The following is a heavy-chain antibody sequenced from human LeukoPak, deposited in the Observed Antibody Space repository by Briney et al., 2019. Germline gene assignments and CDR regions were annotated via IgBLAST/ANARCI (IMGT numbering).Heavy chain of an antibody. V-gene: IGHV4-59*08. J-gene: IGHJ4*02. D-gene: IGHD3-10*01. Sequence: SETLSLTCTVSGGFISSSYWSWIRQPPGKGLEWIGHVYYSGSTNYNPSLKSRVTISVDTSKNQFSLKLSSVTAADTAVYYCARLYGSGSSLYFDYWGQGTLVTVSS. CDR1: GGFISSSY. CDR3: ARLYGSGSSLYFDY. CDR2: VYYSGST.